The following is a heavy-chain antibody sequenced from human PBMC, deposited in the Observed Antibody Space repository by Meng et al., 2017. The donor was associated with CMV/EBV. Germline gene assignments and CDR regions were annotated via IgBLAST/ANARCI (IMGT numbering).Heavy chain of an antibody. D-gene: IGHD4-23*01. J-gene: IGHJ6*02. Sequence: GESLKISCAASGFTVSSNYMSWVRQAPGKGLEWVSVIYSGGSTYYADSRKGRFTISRDNSKNTLHLQMNSLRAEDTAVYYCKKVSPTETPHGGQRVDVWGQGTTVTVSS. CDR2: IYSGGST. CDR1: GFTVSSNY. V-gene: IGHV3-53*05. CDR3: KKVSPTETPHGGQRVDV.